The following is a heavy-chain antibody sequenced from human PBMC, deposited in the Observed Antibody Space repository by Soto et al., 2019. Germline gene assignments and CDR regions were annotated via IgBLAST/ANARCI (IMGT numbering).Heavy chain of an antibody. CDR2: VHYSGST. J-gene: IGHJ5*02. CDR1: GDSITSRA. Sequence: PSETLSLTCTVSGDSITSRAWSWIRQPPGRGLEWIGYVHYSGSTSYNPSLKSRVTISVDTSKNQFSLKLSSVTAADTAVYYCARGSVHYSENWFDPWGQGTLVTVSS. V-gene: IGHV4-59*11. D-gene: IGHD2-15*01. CDR3: ARGSVHYSENWFDP.